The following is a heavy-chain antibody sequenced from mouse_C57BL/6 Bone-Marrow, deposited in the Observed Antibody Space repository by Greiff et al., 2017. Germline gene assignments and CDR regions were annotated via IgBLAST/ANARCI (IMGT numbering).Heavy chain of an antibody. J-gene: IGHJ2*01. D-gene: IGHD1-1*02. CDR2: INPGSGST. V-gene: IGHV1-55*01. Sequence: VQLQQPGAELVKPGASVKMSCKASGYTFTSYWINWVKQRPGQGLEWIGDINPGSGSTNYNEKFKSKATLTVDTSSSTAYMQLSSLTSEDSAVYYYARVGTGDYFDYGDQGNTLTVSA. CDR1: GYTFTSYW. CDR3: ARVGTGDYFDY.